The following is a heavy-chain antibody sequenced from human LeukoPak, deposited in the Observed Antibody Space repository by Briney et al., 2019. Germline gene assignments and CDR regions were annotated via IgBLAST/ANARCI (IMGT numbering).Heavy chain of an antibody. CDR2: IHNNGDT. J-gene: IGHJ4*02. CDR3: GRWGYFDSGNYFVVDY. V-gene: IGHV4-59*01. Sequence: SETLSLTCTVSDDSIRSYYWNWIRQAPGKALEWIGHIHNNGDTAYNFSLKSRVTISMDTSKNQFSLKLSSVTAADTAVYYCGRWGYFDSGNYFVVDYWGQGTVVTVSP. CDR1: DDSIRSYY. D-gene: IGHD3-22*01.